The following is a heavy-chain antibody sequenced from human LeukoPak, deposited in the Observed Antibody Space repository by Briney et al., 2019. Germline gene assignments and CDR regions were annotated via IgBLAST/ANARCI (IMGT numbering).Heavy chain of an antibody. V-gene: IGHV3-33*01. CDR1: GFTFSSYG. J-gene: IGHJ4*02. CDR2: IWYDGSNK. Sequence: GRSLRLSCAASGFTFSSYGMHWVRQAPGKGLEWVAVIWYDGSNKYYADSVKGRFTISRDNSKNTLYLQTNSLRAEDTAVYYCARGSAAGTYFDYWGQGTLVTVSS. D-gene: IGHD6-13*01. CDR3: ARGSAAGTYFDY.